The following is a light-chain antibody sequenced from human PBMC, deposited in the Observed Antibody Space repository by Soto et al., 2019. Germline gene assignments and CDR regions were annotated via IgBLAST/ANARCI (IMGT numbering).Light chain of an antibody. J-gene: IGKJ4*01. CDR1: QDITTS. Sequence: DIQMTQSPSFLSASVGDRVTITCQASQDITTSLIWYQLKPGKATKLLMYDESNLETGVPSRYSGSGSGTDFTFTISSLQAEDIATYYCQQYDNLPLSFVGGTKVEIK. V-gene: IGKV1-33*01. CDR2: DES. CDR3: QQYDNLPLS.